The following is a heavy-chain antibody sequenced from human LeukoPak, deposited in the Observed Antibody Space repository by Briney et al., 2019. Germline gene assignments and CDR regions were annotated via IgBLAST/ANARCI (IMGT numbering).Heavy chain of an antibody. CDR2: IYTSGSP. J-gene: IGHJ4*02. CDR3: ARTMYYFDY. V-gene: IGHV4-4*07. CDR1: GGSLSSYY. Sequence: PSETLSLTCTVSGGSLSSYYWSWVRQPAGKGVEWIGRIYTSGSPNYNPSLKSRVTMSVDTSKNQFSLKPSSVTAADTAVYYCARTMYYFDYWGQGTLVTVSS. D-gene: IGHD3-10*02.